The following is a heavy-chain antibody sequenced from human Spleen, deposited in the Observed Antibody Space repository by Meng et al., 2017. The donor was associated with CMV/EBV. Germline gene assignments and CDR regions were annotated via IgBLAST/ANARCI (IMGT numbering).Heavy chain of an antibody. D-gene: IGHD3-3*01. Sequence: GGSLRLSCTASGFTVSSYWMSWVRQAPGKGLEWVANVKQDGSDRYYVDSVKGRLTISRDNANNSLSLQMNSLRAEDTAVYYCARLAYDFWSAGREGPPYYFDYWGQGTLVTVSS. CDR3: ARLAYDFWSAGREGPPYYFDY. CDR1: GFTVSSYW. CDR2: VKQDGSDR. J-gene: IGHJ4*02. V-gene: IGHV3-7*01.